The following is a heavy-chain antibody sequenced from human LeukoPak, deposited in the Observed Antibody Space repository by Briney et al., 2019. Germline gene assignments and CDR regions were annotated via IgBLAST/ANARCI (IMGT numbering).Heavy chain of an antibody. J-gene: IGHJ4*02. Sequence: VASVKVSCKASVYTFTGYYMHWVRQAPGQGLEWMGWINPTSGATNYAQKFLGRMTMTRDTFITTAYMELNRLTSDDTAVYFCARDAFSGYSSSWHEDFWGQGTLVTVSS. CDR2: INPTSGAT. CDR3: ARDAFSGYSSSWHEDF. CDR1: VYTFTGYY. D-gene: IGHD6-13*01. V-gene: IGHV1-2*02.